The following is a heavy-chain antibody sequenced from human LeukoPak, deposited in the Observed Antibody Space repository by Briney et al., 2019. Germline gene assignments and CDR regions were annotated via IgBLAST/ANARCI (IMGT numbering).Heavy chain of an antibody. J-gene: IGHJ3*02. V-gene: IGHV3-49*03. CDR1: GFTFGDYA. Sequence: PGRSLRLSCTASGFTFGDYAMSWFRQAPGKGLEWVGIIRSKAYGGTTEYAASVKGRFTISRDDSKSIAYLQMNSLKTEDTAVYYCTRGGWGVLEGIPYYDILTGYGPDAFDIWGQGTMVTVSS. D-gene: IGHD3-9*01. CDR2: IRSKAYGGTT. CDR3: TRGGWGVLEGIPYYDILTGYGPDAFDI.